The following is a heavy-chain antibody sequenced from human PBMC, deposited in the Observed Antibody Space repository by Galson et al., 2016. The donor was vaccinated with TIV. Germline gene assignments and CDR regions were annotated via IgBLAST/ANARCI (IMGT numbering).Heavy chain of an antibody. Sequence: SLRLSCAASGFVFSPYALHWVRQAPGKGLEWVALISVDGTKKYYADSVTGRFTVSRDNSRNALYLQMSSLRPDDTAVYYCVTATTTPHDYWGQGTLVTVSS. CDR3: VTATTTPHDY. CDR1: GFVFSPYA. J-gene: IGHJ4*02. CDR2: ISVDGTKK. V-gene: IGHV3-30*04. D-gene: IGHD1-1*01.